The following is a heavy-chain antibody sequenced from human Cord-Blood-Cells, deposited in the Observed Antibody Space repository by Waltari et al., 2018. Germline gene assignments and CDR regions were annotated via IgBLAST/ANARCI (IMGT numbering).Heavy chain of an antibody. CDR2: INAGNGNT. J-gene: IGHJ4*02. CDR3: ARDRCTNGVCYFDY. Sequence: QVQLVQSGAEVKKPGASVKVSCKASGYTFTSYAMNWVRQAPGQRLEWMGWINAGNGNTKYSQKFQGRVTITRDTSASTAYMELSSLRSEDTAVYYCARDRCTNGVCYFDYWGQGTLVTVSS. D-gene: IGHD2-8*01. V-gene: IGHV1-3*01. CDR1: GYTFTSYA.